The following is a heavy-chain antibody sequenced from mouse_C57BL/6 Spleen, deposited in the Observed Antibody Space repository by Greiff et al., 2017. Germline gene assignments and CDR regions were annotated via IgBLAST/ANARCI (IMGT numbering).Heavy chain of an antibody. J-gene: IGHJ1*03. CDR2: ISSGSSTI. CDR1: GFTFSDYG. Sequence: EVNLVESGGGLVKPGGSLTLSCAASGFTFSDYGMHWVRQAPEKGLEWVAYISSGSSTIYYADTVKGRFTISRDNAKNTLFLQMTSMRSEDTAIYYCARGWLPHWYFDVWGTGTTVTVSS. V-gene: IGHV5-17*01. CDR3: ARGWLPHWYFDV. D-gene: IGHD2-3*01.